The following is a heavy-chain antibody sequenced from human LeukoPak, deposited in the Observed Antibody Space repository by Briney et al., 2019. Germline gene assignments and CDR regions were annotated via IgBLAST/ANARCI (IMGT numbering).Heavy chain of an antibody. J-gene: IGHJ4*02. D-gene: IGHD2-15*01. Sequence: GGSLRLSCAASGFTFSSYAMSWVRQAPGKGLEWVSAISGSGGSTYYADSVKGRFTISRDNSKNTLFLQMNSLRTEDTAVYYCARQDCSGGSCYLDYWGQGTLVTVSS. CDR2: ISGSGGST. V-gene: IGHV3-23*01. CDR3: ARQDCSGGSCYLDY. CDR1: GFTFSSYA.